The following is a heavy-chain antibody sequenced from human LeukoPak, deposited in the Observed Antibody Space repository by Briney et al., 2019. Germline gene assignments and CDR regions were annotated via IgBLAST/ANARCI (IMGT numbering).Heavy chain of an antibody. Sequence: PGGSLRLSCAASGFTVRDGYMSWVRQAPGKRLEWLAFIYVSGTTFYAASVKGRLTISRDNAKNTVYLQMNNLRAEDTALYYCGRHAYGGSPPLSWGQGALVTVSS. D-gene: IGHD3-10*01. V-gene: IGHV3-53*01. CDR2: IYVSGTT. CDR3: GRHAYGGSPPLS. CDR1: GFTVRDGY. J-gene: IGHJ4*02.